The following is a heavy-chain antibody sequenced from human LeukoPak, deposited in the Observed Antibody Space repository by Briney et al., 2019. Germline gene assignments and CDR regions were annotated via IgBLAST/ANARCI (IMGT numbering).Heavy chain of an antibody. V-gene: IGHV3-74*01. CDR2: INSDGSST. Sequence: GGSLRLSCAASGFTFSSYWMHWVRQAPGKGLVWVSRINSDGSSTSYADSVKGRFTISRDNAKNTLYLQMNSLRAEDTAVYYCARGPDSSGWYSGGVDYWGQGTLVTVSP. CDR1: GFTFSSYW. J-gene: IGHJ4*02. CDR3: ARGPDSSGWYSGGVDY. D-gene: IGHD6-19*01.